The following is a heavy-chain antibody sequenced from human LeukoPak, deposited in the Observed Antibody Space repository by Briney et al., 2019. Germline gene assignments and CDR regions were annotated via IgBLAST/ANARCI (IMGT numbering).Heavy chain of an antibody. J-gene: IGHJ4*02. V-gene: IGHV7-4-1*02. D-gene: IGHD2-15*01. CDR2: INTNTGNP. CDR1: GYTFTSYA. CDR3: ARVLYCSGSSCYSLRD. Sequence: ASVKVSCKASGYTFTSYAMNWVRQAPGQGLEWMGWINTNTGNPTYAQGFTGRFVFSLDTSVSTAYLQISSLKVEDTAVYYCARVLYCSGSSCYSLRDWGQGTLVTVSS.